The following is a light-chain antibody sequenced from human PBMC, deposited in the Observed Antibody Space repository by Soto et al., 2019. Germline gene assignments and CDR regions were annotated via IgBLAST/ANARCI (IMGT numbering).Light chain of an antibody. CDR1: QSVSSY. J-gene: IGKJ2*01. CDR2: DAS. Sequence: EIVLTQSPATLSLSPGERATLSCRASQSVSSYLAWYQQNPGQAPRLLIYDASNRATGIPARFSGGGSGTDFTLTISCLEPEDFAVYYCQQRINWPWTFGQGTKLEIK. CDR3: QQRINWPWT. V-gene: IGKV3-11*01.